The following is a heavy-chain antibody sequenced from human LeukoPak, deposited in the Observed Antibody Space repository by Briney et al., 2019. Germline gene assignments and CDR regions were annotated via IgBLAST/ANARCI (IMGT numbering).Heavy chain of an antibody. CDR3: ARDRSRGLYDFHVFDY. CDR1: GFTSSSYS. J-gene: IGHJ4*02. Sequence: GGSLRLSCAASGFTSSSYSMNWVRQAPGKGLEWVSSISSSSSYIYYADSVKGRFTISRDNAKNSLYLQMNSLRAEDTAVYYCARDRSRGLYDFHVFDYWGQGTLVTVSS. D-gene: IGHD3-3*01. V-gene: IGHV3-21*01. CDR2: ISSSSSYI.